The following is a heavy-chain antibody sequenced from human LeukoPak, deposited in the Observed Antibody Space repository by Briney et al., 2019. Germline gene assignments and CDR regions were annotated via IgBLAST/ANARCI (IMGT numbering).Heavy chain of an antibody. CDR2: LWSDGSNK. CDR1: GFTLKNYG. D-gene: IGHD5-12*01. V-gene: IGHV3-33*01. Sequence: GGSLRLSRSASGFTLKNYGMHWVRQAPGKGLEWVAVLWSDGSNKNYAESVKGRFTISRDNSKNTLDLQMNSLRAEDTAVYYCARDGFSDYYYGMDVWGQGTTVTVSS. CDR3: ARDGFSDYYYGMDV. J-gene: IGHJ6*02.